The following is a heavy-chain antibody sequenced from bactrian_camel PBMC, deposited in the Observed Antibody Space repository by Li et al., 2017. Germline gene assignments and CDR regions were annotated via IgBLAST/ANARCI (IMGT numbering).Heavy chain of an antibody. CDR2: VNSAGSST. CDR3: ATDGSGYTV. V-gene: IGHV3S40*01. Sequence: VQLVESGGGLVQSGGSLRLPCAAPGFTFSSYDMSWVRQAPGKGLEWVSAVNSAGSSTYYARSVKGRFTISRDNAKNTLYLQMNSLKIEDTAMYYCATDGSGYTVRGQGTQVTVS. CDR1: GFTFSSYD. J-gene: IGHJ4*01.